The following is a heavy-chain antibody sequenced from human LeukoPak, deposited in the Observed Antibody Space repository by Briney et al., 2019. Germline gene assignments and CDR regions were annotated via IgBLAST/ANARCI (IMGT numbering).Heavy chain of an antibody. CDR3: AKDTLRYFNWATHGYDY. CDR1: GFTFEEYG. Sequence: GGSLRLSCAASGFTFEEYGMSWVRQPPGKGLEWVSAISGNSGNTHYADSVKGRFTISRDNSKNTLYLQMNSLRAEDTAVYYCAKDTLRYFNWATHGYDYWGQGTLVTVSS. CDR2: ISGNSGNT. J-gene: IGHJ4*02. D-gene: IGHD3-9*01. V-gene: IGHV3-23*01.